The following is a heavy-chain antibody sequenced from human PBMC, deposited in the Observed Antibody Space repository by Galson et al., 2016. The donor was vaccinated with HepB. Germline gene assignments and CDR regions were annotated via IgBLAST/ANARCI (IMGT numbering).Heavy chain of an antibody. D-gene: IGHD1-1*01. CDR1: GFTVSSNY. V-gene: IGHV3-66*01. Sequence: SLRLSCAASGFTVSSNYMSWVRQAPGKGLEWVSIIYSGGDTYYADSVKGRFTISRDTLRNTLYVQMNSLRAEDTAVYYLARGNDHGTGAFGIWGQGTMVTVSS. J-gene: IGHJ3*02. CDR2: IYSGGDT. CDR3: ARGNDHGTGAFGI.